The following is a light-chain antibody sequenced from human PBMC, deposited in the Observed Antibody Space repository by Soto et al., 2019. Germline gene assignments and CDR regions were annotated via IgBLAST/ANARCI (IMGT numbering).Light chain of an antibody. J-gene: IGLJ1*01. V-gene: IGLV2-14*01. Sequence: QSALTQPASVSGSPGQSITISCTGTTSDFGFYNYVSWYQHHPGEAPKLLIYEVTNRHSGVSNRFSGSKSGNTASPTISGLQAEDEADYYCSSYTISTLVFGTGTKVTVL. CDR2: EVT. CDR1: TSDFGFYNY. CDR3: SSYTISTLV.